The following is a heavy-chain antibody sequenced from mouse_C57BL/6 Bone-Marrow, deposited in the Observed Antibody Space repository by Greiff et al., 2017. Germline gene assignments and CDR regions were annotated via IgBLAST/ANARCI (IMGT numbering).Heavy chain of an antibody. CDR2: IYPGSGST. CDR3: ARPYYSNDWYFDV. D-gene: IGHD2-5*01. Sequence: QVQLQQPGAELVKPGASVKLSCKASGYTFTSYWITWVKQRPGQGLEWIGEIYPGSGSTNYNENFKSKATLTVDTSSSTAYMQLSSLTSEDSAVYYCARPYYSNDWYFDVWGTGTTVTVSS. CDR1: GYTFTSYW. J-gene: IGHJ1*03. V-gene: IGHV1-55*01.